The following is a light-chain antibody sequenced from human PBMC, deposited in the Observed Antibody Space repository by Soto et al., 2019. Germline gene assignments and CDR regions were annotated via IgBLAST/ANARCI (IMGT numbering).Light chain of an antibody. CDR1: SSYVGGYNY. J-gene: IGLJ2*01. V-gene: IGLV2-14*01. CDR2: EVS. CDR3: SSYTSSITLV. Sequence: QSALTQPASVSGSPGQSITISCTGTSSYVGGYNYVSWYQQHPGKAPKLMIYEVSNRPSGVSNRFSGSKSGNTASLTISGLPAEDEADYYCSSYTSSITLVFGGGTKLTVL.